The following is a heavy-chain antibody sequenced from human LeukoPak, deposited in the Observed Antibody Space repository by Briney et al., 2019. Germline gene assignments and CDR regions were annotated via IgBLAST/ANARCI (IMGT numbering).Heavy chain of an antibody. CDR3: AKEAYYYDSSGYSNWFDP. Sequence: PGRSLRLSCAAFGFTFSSYGMHWVRQAPGKGLEWVAVIWYDGSNKYYADSVKGRFTISRDNSKNTLYLQMNSLRAEDTAVYYCAKEAYYYDSSGYSNWFDPWGQGTLVTVSS. CDR1: GFTFSSYG. J-gene: IGHJ5*02. D-gene: IGHD3-22*01. V-gene: IGHV3-33*06. CDR2: IWYDGSNK.